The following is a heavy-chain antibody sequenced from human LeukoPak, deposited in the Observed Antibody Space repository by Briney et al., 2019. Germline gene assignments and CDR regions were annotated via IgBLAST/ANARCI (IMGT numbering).Heavy chain of an antibody. J-gene: IGHJ3*02. V-gene: IGHV5-10-1*01. CDR2: IDPTDSYT. Sequence: GESLKISCKGSGYSFTSYWISWVRQMPGKGLEWMGRIDPTDSYTNYSPSFQGHVTISADKSISTAYLQWSSLRASDTAMYYCARLQQQLNAFDIWGQGTMVTVSS. CDR1: GYSFTSYW. CDR3: ARLQQQLNAFDI. D-gene: IGHD6-13*01.